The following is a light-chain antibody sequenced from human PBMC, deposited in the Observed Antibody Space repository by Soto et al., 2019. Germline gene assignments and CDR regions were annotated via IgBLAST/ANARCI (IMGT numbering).Light chain of an antibody. Sequence: DIKLTQAPSFLSASAGDRVSITCRASQAISSYLAWYQQKPGRAPKLLIYAASTLQSGVPARFSGSGSGTEFTLTISSLQPDDFATYYCQQYNTYSTFGQGTRLEIK. CDR1: QAISSY. CDR3: QQYNTYST. CDR2: AAS. V-gene: IGKV1-9*01. J-gene: IGKJ5*01.